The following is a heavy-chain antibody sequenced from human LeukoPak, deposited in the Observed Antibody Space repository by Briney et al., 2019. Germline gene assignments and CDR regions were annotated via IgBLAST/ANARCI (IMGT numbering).Heavy chain of an antibody. CDR2: IYYSGSA. D-gene: IGHD6-19*01. J-gene: IGHJ5*02. CDR1: GGSISSSSYY. CDR3: ARWGSGLSFRWFDP. V-gene: IGHV4-39*07. Sequence: SETLSLTCTVSGGSISSSSYYWGWIRQPPGKGLEWIGSIYYSGSAYYNPSLKSRVTISVDTSKNQFSLKLSSVTAADTAVYYCARWGSGLSFRWFDPWGQGTLVTVSS.